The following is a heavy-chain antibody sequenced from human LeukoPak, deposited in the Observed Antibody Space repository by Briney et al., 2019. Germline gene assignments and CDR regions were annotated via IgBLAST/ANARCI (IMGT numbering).Heavy chain of an antibody. V-gene: IGHV1-8*02. CDR2: MNPNSGNT. CDR3: ARVLVYYGGKLEFDY. Sequence: GASVKVSCKASGYTFTGYYLHWVRQAPGQGLEWMGWMNPNSGNTGYAQKFQGRVTMTRNTSISTAYMELSSLRSEDTAVYYCARVLVYYGGKLEFDYWGQGTLVTVSS. D-gene: IGHD4-23*01. CDR1: GYTFTGYY. J-gene: IGHJ4*02.